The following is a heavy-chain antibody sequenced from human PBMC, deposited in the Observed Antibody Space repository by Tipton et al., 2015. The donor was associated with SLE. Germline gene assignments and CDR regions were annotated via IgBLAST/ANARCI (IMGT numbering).Heavy chain of an antibody. J-gene: IGHJ4*02. D-gene: IGHD5-12*01. CDR1: GGSISRGGYS. Sequence: LRLSCAVSGGSISRGGYSWSWIRQSPGKGLEWIGYIYHSGSTYYNPSLKSQVTISVDSSKNQFSLKLSSVTAADTAVYYCARGAPYSGNENDFFDYWGQGTLVTVSS. CDR2: IYHSGST. CDR3: ARGAPYSGNENDFFDY. V-gene: IGHV4-30-2*06.